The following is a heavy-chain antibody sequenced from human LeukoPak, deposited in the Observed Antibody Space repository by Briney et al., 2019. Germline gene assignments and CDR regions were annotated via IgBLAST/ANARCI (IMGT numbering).Heavy chain of an antibody. CDR1: GFTFSSYA. CDR2: ISYDGSNK. D-gene: IGHD3-10*01. V-gene: IGHV3-30-3*01. J-gene: IGHJ4*02. CDR3: ARDLERYYGSGSYLDY. Sequence: GRSLRLSCAASGFTFSSYAMHWVRQAPGKGLEWVAVISYDGSNKYYADSVKGRFTISRDNSKNTLYLQMNSLRAEDTAVYYCARDLERYYGSGSYLDYWGQGTLVTVSS.